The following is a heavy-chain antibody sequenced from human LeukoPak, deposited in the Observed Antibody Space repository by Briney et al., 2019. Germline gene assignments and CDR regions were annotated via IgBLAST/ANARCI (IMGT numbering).Heavy chain of an antibody. CDR3: ARGPIHLWLHNGMDV. Sequence: GGSLRLSCTASGFIFGDHAMSWVRPAPGKGLEWVGFIRSKAYGGTTEYAASVKGRFTISRDDSEGIAYLQMNSLRIDDTAVYYCARGPIHLWLHNGMDVWGQGTTVIVFS. D-gene: IGHD5-18*01. J-gene: IGHJ6*02. CDR2: IRSKAYGGTT. CDR1: GFIFGDHA. V-gene: IGHV3-49*04.